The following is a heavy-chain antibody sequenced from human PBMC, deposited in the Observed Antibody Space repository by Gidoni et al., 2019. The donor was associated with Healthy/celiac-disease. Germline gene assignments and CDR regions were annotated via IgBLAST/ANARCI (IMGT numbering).Heavy chain of an antibody. D-gene: IGHD2-2*01. V-gene: IGHV4-39*01. CDR3: ARQENQLLYFDY. CDR1: GGSISSSSYY. J-gene: IGHJ4*02. CDR2: IYYSGST. Sequence: QLQLQESGPGLVKPSETLSLTCTVSGGSISSSSYYWGWIRQPPGKGLEWIGSIYYSGSTYYNPSLKSRVTISVDTSKNQFALKLSSVTAADTAVYDCARQENQLLYFDYWGQGTLVTVSS.